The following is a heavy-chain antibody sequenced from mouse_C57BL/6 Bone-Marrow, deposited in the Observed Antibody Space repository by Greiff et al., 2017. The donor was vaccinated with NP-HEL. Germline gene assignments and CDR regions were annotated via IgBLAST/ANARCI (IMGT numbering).Heavy chain of an antibody. CDR3: AQGHYGSSYRYFDV. CDR2: IDPSDSYT. CDR1: GYTFTSYW. J-gene: IGHJ1*03. D-gene: IGHD1-1*01. V-gene: IGHV1-50*01. Sequence: QVQLKQSGAELVKPGASVKLSCKASGYTFTSYWMQWVKQRPGQGLEWIGEIDPSDSYTNYNQKFKGKATLTVDTSSSTAYMQLSSLTSEDSAVYYCAQGHYGSSYRYFDVWGTGTTVTVSS.